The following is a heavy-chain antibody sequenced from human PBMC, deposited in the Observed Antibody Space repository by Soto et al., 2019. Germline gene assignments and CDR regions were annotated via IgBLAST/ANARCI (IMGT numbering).Heavy chain of an antibody. J-gene: IGHJ4*02. CDR3: ARRADSSGPFDY. D-gene: IGHD3-22*01. CDR1: GGTFSSYA. V-gene: IGHV1-69*13. CDR2: IIPIFGTA. Sequence: GASVKVSCKASGGTFSSYAISWVRQAPGQGLEWMGGIIPIFGTANYAQKFQGRVTITADESTSTAYMELSSLRSEDTAVYYCARRADSSGPFDYWGQGTLVTVSS.